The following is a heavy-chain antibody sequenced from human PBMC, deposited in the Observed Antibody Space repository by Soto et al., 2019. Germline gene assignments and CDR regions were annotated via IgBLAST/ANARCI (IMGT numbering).Heavy chain of an antibody. CDR1: GYMFPYDW. D-gene: IGHD3-3*01. J-gene: IGHJ4*02. V-gene: IGHV5-51*01. CDR3: ARHPPDDFWSGSLKYYFDY. CDR2: IFPRDSDT. Sequence: PGESRKISCKGSGYMFPYDWICLGREMPGKGLELMWIIFPRDSDTQYSPSFQGQVTISADTSSNTAYLQWSALKASDTAMYYCARHPPDDFWSGSLKYYFDYWGQGYLVTAFS.